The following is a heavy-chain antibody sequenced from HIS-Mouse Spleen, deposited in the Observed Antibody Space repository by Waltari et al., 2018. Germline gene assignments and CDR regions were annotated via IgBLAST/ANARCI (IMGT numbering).Heavy chain of an antibody. CDR3: ARGPRSSSSFDY. Sequence: QVQLQQWGAGLLKPSETLSLTCAVYGGSFSGYYCSWIRQPPGKGLEWVGEINHSGSTNYNPSLKSRVTISVDTSKNQFSLKLSSVTAADTAVYYCARGPRSSSSFDYWGQGTLVTVSS. J-gene: IGHJ4*02. V-gene: IGHV4-34*01. CDR2: INHSGST. D-gene: IGHD6-6*01. CDR1: GGSFSGYY.